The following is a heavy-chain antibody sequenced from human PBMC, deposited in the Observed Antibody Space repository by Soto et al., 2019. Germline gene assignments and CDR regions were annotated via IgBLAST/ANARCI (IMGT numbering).Heavy chain of an antibody. D-gene: IGHD3-9*01. CDR1: GFTFDDYA. J-gene: IGHJ4*02. CDR2: ISWNSGSI. V-gene: IGHV3-9*01. CDR3: AKDLGRYFDLPYFDY. Sequence: GGSLRLSCAASGFTFDDYAMHWVRQAPGKGLEWVSGISWNSGSIGYADSVKGRFTISRDNAKNSLYLQMNSLRAEDTALYYCAKDLGRYFDLPYFDYWGQGTLVTVSS.